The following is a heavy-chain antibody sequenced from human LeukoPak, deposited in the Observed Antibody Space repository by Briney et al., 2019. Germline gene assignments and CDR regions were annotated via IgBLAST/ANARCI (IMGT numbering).Heavy chain of an antibody. J-gene: IGHJ4*02. CDR3: AKWAYDSSGYYYYFDY. CDR2: ISGSGGST. D-gene: IGHD3-22*01. CDR1: GFTFSSYA. V-gene: IGHV3-23*01. Sequence: GGSLRLSCAASGFTFSSYAMSWVRQAPGKGLEWVSAISGSGGSTYYADSVKGRFTISRDNSKNTLYLQMNSLRAEDTAVYYCAKWAYDSSGYYYYFDYWGQGTLVIVSS.